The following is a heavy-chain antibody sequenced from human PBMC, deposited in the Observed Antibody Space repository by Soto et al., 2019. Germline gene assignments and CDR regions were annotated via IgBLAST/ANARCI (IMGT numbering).Heavy chain of an antibody. D-gene: IGHD1-26*01. J-gene: IGHJ4*02. CDR3: ARWWELLQALDY. V-gene: IGHV3-30-3*01. CDR1: GFTFSSYA. CDR2: ISYDGSNK. Sequence: GGSLRLSCAASGFTFSSYAMHWVRQAPGKGLEWVAVISYDGSNKYYADSVKGRFTISRDNSKNTLYLQMNSLRAEDTAVYYCARWWELLQALDYWGQGTLVTVSS.